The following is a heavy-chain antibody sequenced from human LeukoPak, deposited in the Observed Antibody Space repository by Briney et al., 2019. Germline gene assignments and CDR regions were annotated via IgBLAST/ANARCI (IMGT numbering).Heavy chain of an antibody. CDR1: GLTVNSNY. Sequence: PGGSLRLSCAASGLTVNSNYMNWVRQAPGKGLQWVSVIYSGGTTYYADSVKGRFTIPRDNSKNTLYLQMNGLRAEDTAVYYCARALLVRNGYNYSPNYFDYWGQGTLVTVSS. J-gene: IGHJ4*02. D-gene: IGHD5-24*01. CDR3: ARALLVRNGYNYSPNYFDY. V-gene: IGHV3-53*01. CDR2: IYSGGTT.